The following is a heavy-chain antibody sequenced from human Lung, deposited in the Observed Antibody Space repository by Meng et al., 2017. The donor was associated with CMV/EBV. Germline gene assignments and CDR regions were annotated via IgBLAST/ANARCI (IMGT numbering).Heavy chain of an antibody. CDR1: FTGYY. J-gene: IGHJ5*02. D-gene: IGHD3-22*01. V-gene: IGHV1-2*02. CDR3: ARGDYYDSSGYYLNFYWFDP. Sequence: FTGYYMHWVRQAPGKGLEWMGWINPNSGGTNYAQKFQGRVTMTRDTSISTAYMELSRLRSDDTAVYYCARGDYYDSSGYYLNFYWFDPWGQGTLVTVSS. CDR2: INPNSGGT.